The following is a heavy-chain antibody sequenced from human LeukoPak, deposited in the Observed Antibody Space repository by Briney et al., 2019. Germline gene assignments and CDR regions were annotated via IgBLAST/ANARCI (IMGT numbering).Heavy chain of an antibody. D-gene: IGHD1-26*01. CDR1: GFTFSSYA. CDR2: ISGSGGST. J-gene: IGHJ4*02. CDR3: ASLGSGSYGGRNDY. Sequence: GSLRLSCAASGFTFSSYAMSWVRQAPGKGLEWVSAISGSGGSTYYADSVKGRFTISRDNSKNTLYLQMNSLRAEDTAVYYCASLGSGSYGGRNDYWGQGTLVTVSS. V-gene: IGHV3-23*01.